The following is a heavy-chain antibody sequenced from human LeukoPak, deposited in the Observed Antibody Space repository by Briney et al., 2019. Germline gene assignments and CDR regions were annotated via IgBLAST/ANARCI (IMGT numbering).Heavy chain of an antibody. J-gene: IGHJ4*02. V-gene: IGHV1-2*02. CDR1: GYTFTGYY. CDR2: INPNSGGT. Sequence: ASVKVSCKASGYTFTGYYMHWVRQAPGQGLEWMGWINPNSGGTNYAQKFQGRVTMTRDTSISTAYMELSRLRSDDTAVYYCARVSVGSGYYYFGYWGQGTLVTVSS. D-gene: IGHD3-22*01. CDR3: ARVSVGSGYYYFGY.